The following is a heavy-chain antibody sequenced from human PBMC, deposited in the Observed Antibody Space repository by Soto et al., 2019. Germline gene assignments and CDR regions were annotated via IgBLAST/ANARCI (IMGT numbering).Heavy chain of an antibody. CDR3: ARGSYYDFWSGYFYYFDY. Sequence: GGSLRLSCAASGFTFSDYYMSWIRQAPGKGLEWVSYISSSGSTIYYADSVKGRFTISRDNAKNSLYLQMNSLRAEDTAVYYCARGSYYDFWSGYFYYFDYWGQGTLVTVPQ. CDR2: ISSSGSTI. V-gene: IGHV3-11*01. D-gene: IGHD3-3*01. J-gene: IGHJ4*02. CDR1: GFTFSDYY.